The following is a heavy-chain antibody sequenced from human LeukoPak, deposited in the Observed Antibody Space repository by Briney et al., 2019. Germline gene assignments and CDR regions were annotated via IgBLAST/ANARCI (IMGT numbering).Heavy chain of an antibody. CDR3: ARDITIFGAGGAFDI. V-gene: IGHV3-30*03. CDR1: GFTFSTYG. CDR2: ISFDGSNK. D-gene: IGHD3-3*01. J-gene: IGHJ3*02. Sequence: GGSLRLSCAASGFTFSTYGMHWVRQAPGKGLEWVAVISFDGSNKYYADSVKGRFTISRDNSKNTLYLQMNSLRAEDTAVYYCARDITIFGAGGAFDIWGQGTMVTVSS.